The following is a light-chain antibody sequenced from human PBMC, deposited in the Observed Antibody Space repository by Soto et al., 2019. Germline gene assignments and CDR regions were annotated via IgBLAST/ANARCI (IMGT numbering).Light chain of an antibody. V-gene: IGKV3-11*01. CDR1: QSVSYY. Sequence: EVVLTQFPANLPLSPGESATLSCSASQSVSYYLAWYQPKPRQAPRLLIYDISKRATGIPPRCSGGGSGTDFALTISNLQPDDSAVYDCQQRSNWPALTFGGGNKVEI. CDR2: DIS. CDR3: QQRSNWPALT. J-gene: IGKJ4*01.